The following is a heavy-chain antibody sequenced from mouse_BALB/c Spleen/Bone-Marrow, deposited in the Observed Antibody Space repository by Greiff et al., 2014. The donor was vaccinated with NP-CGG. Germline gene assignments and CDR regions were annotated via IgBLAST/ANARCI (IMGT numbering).Heavy chain of an antibody. CDR2: INPSRGYT. Sequence: VQLQQSAAELARPGASAKMSCRASGYTFTTYTIQWVKQRPGQGLEWIGYINPSRGYTEYNQKFKDKTTSTADKSSSTAYMQLSSLTSEDSAVYYCAREGTYYAYFDYWGQGTTLTVSS. V-gene: IGHV1-4*02. J-gene: IGHJ2*01. CDR1: GYTFTTYT. CDR3: AREGTYYAYFDY. D-gene: IGHD1-1*01.